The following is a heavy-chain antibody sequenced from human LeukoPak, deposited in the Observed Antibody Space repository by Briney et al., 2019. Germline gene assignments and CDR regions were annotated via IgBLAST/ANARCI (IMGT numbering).Heavy chain of an antibody. V-gene: IGHV4-39*01. J-gene: IGHJ6*03. CDR3: ARQVRSPVVMFMDV. CDR1: GGSISSSTYN. Sequence: PSETLSLTCTVAGGSISSSTYNWGWIRQPPGKGLEWIGSVYYTGITYYNPSVESLVAISVDTSKNHFSLELNSVTAADTGVYFCARQVRSPVVMFMDVWGKGTTVIVSS. D-gene: IGHD3-22*01. CDR2: VYYTGIT.